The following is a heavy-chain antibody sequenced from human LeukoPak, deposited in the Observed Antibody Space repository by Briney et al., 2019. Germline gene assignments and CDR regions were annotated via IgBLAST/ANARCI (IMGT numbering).Heavy chain of an antibody. CDR2: ISTSGNT. V-gene: IGHV4-4*07. CDR1: GGSISSYY. J-gene: IGHJ4*02. Sequence: SETLSLTCTVSGGSISSYYWTWIRQPAGKGLEWIGRISTSGNTNYTPSLKSRVTMSVDTSRNQFSLKLTSVTAADAAVYYCAIGEGNYFDYWGQGALVTVSS. CDR3: AIGEGNYFDY.